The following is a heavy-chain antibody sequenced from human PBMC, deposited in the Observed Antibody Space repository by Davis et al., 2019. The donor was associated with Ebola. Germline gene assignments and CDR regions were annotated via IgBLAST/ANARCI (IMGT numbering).Heavy chain of an antibody. D-gene: IGHD3-3*01. CDR2: IREDGSET. V-gene: IGHV3-7*03. CDR1: GFTFADYS. Sequence: PGGSLRLSCAPSGFTFADYSMTWVRQAPGKGLDWVAAIREDGSETYYVDSVQGRFTISRDNTKNSLYLQMNSLRADDTAVYYCVRGRFRFDPWGQGTLVTVSS. J-gene: IGHJ5*02. CDR3: VRGRFRFDP.